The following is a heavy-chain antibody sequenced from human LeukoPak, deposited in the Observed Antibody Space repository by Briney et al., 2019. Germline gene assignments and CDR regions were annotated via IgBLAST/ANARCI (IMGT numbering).Heavy chain of an antibody. V-gene: IGHV3-21*01. CDR3: ARDTLQNFDY. J-gene: IGHJ4*02. D-gene: IGHD4-11*01. CDR2: ISSSSSYI. Sequence: PGGSLRLSCAASGFTFNSYSVSWVRQAPGKGLEWVSSISSSSSYIYYADSVKGRFTISRDNAKDSLYLQMNSLRAEDTAVYYCARDTLQNFDYWGQGTLVTVSS. CDR1: GFTFNSYS.